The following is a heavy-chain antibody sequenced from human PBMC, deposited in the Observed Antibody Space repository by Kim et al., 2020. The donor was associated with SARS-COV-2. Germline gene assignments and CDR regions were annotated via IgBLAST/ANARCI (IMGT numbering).Heavy chain of an antibody. J-gene: IGHJ6*02. Sequence: GGSLRLSCAASGFTFSTNAMGWVRQAPGRGLEWVSSISGTGGSTFYADSVRGRFTISRDISKSTLYLQMNSLRAEDTALYYCAKDVWGYSGMDVWGQGT. CDR3: AKDVWGYSGMDV. D-gene: IGHD5-18*01. V-gene: IGHV3-23*01. CDR1: GFTFSTNA. CDR2: ISGTGGST.